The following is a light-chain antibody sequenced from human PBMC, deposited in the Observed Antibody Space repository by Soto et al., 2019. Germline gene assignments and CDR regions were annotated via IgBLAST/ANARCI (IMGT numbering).Light chain of an antibody. J-gene: IGLJ1*01. Sequence: SVLTKPPSASGSPGQSGTISCTGTSSDVGGYIYVSWYQQHPGKVPKLMIYEVNKRPSGVPDRFSGSRSGNTASLTVSGLQTEDEADYYCSSYAGSNYVFGTGTKVTVL. CDR3: SSYAGSNYV. CDR2: EVN. V-gene: IGLV2-8*01. CDR1: SSDVGGYIY.